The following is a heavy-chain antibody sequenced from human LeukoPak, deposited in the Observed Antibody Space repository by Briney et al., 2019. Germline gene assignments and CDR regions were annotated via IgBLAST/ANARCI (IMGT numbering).Heavy chain of an antibody. CDR3: ARDIPDGKAFDY. J-gene: IGHJ4*02. CDR2: ITSISSYI. D-gene: IGHD2-21*01. CDR1: GFTFSSYS. Sequence: GGSLRLSCAASGFTFSSYSMSWVRQAPGKGLEWVSSITSISSYIYYADSVKGRFTISRDNAKNSLYLQMNSLRAEDTAVYYCARDIPDGKAFDYWGQGTLVTVSS. V-gene: IGHV3-21*01.